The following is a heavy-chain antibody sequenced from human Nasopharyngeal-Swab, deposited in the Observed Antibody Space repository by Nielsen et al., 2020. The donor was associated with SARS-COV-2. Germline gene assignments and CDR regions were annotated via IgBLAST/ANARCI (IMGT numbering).Heavy chain of an antibody. CDR1: GFTFSSYA. D-gene: IGHD3-10*01. V-gene: IGHV3-48*03. J-gene: IGHJ3*02. CDR2: ISSSGSTI. CDR3: ACLFFGAFDI. Sequence: GGSLRLSCAASGFTFSSYAMSWVRQAPGKGLEWVSAISSSGSTIYYADSVKGRFTISRDNAKNSLYLQMNSLRAEDTAVYYCACLFFGAFDIWGQGTMVTVSS.